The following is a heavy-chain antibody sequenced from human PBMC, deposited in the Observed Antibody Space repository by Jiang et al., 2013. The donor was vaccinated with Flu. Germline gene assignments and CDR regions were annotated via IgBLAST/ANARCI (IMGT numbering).Heavy chain of an antibody. V-gene: IGHV1-69*06. CDR1: GGTFSSYS. D-gene: IGHD2-2*01. J-gene: IGHJ4*02. Sequence: VSGKASGGTFSSYSITWVRQAPGQGPEWMGGIIPIFGTANYAQKFQGRVTITADKSTSTAYMELSSLRSEDTAVYYCARASSDCSSISCPFDYWGQGTLVTVPS. CDR2: IIPIFGTA. CDR3: ARASSDCSSISCPFDY.